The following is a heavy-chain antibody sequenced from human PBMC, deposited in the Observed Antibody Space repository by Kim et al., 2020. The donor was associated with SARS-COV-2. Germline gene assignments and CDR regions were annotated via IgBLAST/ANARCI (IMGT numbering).Heavy chain of an antibody. CDR2: ISGTSSTT. J-gene: IGHJ4*02. CDR3: SNGGAELGHLRHDY. CDR1: GFTFSSYS. D-gene: IGHD3-16*01. Sequence: GGSLRLSCAASGFTFSSYSMSWVRQPPGKGLEWVSDISGTSSTTHFADSVKGRFTISRDNSKNTVYLQMNSLRAEDTAIYYCSNGGAELGHLRHDYWGQGTLVIVSS. V-gene: IGHV3-23*01.